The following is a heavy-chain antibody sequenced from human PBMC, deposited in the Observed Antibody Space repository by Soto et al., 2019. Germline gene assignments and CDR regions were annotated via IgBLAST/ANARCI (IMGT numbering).Heavy chain of an antibody. D-gene: IGHD6-13*01. V-gene: IGHV4-59*01. CDR3: ARGIAAADLSLNWFDP. CDR1: GGSISIYY. CDR2: IYYSGST. Sequence: PSETLSLTCTVSGGSISIYYWSWIRHPPGKGLEWIGYIYYSGSTNYNPSLKSRVTISVDTSKNQFSLKLSSVTAADTAVYYCARGIAAADLSLNWFDPWGQGTLVTVSS. J-gene: IGHJ5*02.